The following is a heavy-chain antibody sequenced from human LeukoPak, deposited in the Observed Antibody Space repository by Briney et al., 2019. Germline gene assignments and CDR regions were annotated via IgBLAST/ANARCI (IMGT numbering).Heavy chain of an antibody. Sequence: ASVKVSCKASGYTFTSYDINWVRQDTGQGLEWMGWMNPNSGNTGYAQKFQGRVTMTRNTSISTAYMELSSLRSEDTAVYYCARGYCSGGSCGFTYWGQGTLVTVSS. CDR3: ARGYCSGGSCGFTY. V-gene: IGHV1-8*01. D-gene: IGHD2-15*01. CDR2: MNPNSGNT. CDR1: GYTFTSYD. J-gene: IGHJ4*02.